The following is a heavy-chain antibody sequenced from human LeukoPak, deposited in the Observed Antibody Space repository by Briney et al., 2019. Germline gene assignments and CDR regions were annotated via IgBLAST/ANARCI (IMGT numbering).Heavy chain of an antibody. Sequence: GGSLRLSRAASGFTFSSYAMSWVRQAPGKGLEWVSAISGSGGSTYYADSVKGRFTISRDNAKNSLYLQMNSLRAEDTAVYYCARDFSSSTGFDPWGQGTLVTVSS. CDR2: ISGSGGST. CDR1: GFTFSSYA. CDR3: ARDFSSSTGFDP. D-gene: IGHD6-6*01. J-gene: IGHJ5*02. V-gene: IGHV3-23*01.